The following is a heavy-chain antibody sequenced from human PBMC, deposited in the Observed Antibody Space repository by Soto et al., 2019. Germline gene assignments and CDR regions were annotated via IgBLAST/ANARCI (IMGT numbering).Heavy chain of an antibody. D-gene: IGHD3-9*01. CDR2: ITIYNGHA. J-gene: IGHJ4*02. V-gene: IGHV1-18*01. CDR1: GYTFIHYG. Sequence: QIQLEQSGSEVKKPWASVKVSCKASGYTFIHYGVNWVRQAPGQGLEWMGSITIYNGHANYAKKFQDRLTLTTDTSTNTAYMELRNLRSDDTAVYYCVRDQRDILTGQTDSTDYWGRGSLVTVSS. CDR3: VRDQRDILTGQTDSTDY.